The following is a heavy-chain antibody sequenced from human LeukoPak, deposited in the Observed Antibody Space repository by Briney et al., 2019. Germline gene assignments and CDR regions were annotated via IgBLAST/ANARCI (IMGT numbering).Heavy chain of an antibody. D-gene: IGHD6-13*01. Sequence: SETLSLTCTVSGGSISSYYRSWIRQPAGKGLEWIGRIYTSGSTNYNPPLKSRVTMSVDTSKNQFSLKLSSVTAADTAVYYCARGEWGSSWYYFDYWGQGTLVTVSS. V-gene: IGHV4-4*07. CDR2: IYTSGST. CDR1: GGSISSYY. CDR3: ARGEWGSSWYYFDY. J-gene: IGHJ4*02.